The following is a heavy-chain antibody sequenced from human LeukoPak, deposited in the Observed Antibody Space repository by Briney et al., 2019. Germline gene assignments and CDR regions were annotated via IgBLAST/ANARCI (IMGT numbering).Heavy chain of an antibody. CDR2: IYYSGST. J-gene: IGHJ6*02. D-gene: IGHD3-10*01. CDR1: GGSISSYY. Sequence: SETLSLTCTVSGGSISSYYWSWLRQPPGKGLEWIGYIYYSGSTNYNPSLKSRVTISVDTSKNQFSLKLSSVTAADTAVYYCARMYYYGSGSMDVWGQGTTVTVSS. CDR3: ARMYYYGSGSMDV. V-gene: IGHV4-59*01.